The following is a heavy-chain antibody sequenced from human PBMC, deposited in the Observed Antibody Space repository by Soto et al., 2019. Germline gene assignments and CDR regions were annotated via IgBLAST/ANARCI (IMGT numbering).Heavy chain of an antibody. CDR1: GFTFSSFE. D-gene: IGHD5-12*01. CDR2: ISSRDKTI. Sequence: EVQLLESGGGLVQPGGSLRLSCAASGFTFSSFEMNWVRQAPGRGLEWLAYISSRDKTIYYADSVKGRFTISRDNAKNSLYLQMDSLRAEDTGVYYCARDGPQYSGYDFDYWGQGILVTVSS. V-gene: IGHV3-48*03. J-gene: IGHJ4*02. CDR3: ARDGPQYSGYDFDY.